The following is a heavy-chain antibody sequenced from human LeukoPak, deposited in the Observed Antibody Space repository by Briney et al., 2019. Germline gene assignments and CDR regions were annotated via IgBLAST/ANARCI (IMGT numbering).Heavy chain of an antibody. J-gene: IGHJ6*02. CDR1: GFTFSSYS. CDR2: ISSSSDTR. D-gene: IGHD2-2*01. Sequence: PGGSLRLSCAASGFTFSSYSMNWVRQAPGKGLEWVSYISSSSDTRYYADSVKGRFTISRDNSKNTLYLQMNSLRAEDTAVYYCATEYCSSTSCYQPPRYYGMDVWGQGTTVTVSS. V-gene: IGHV3-48*01. CDR3: ATEYCSSTSCYQPPRYYGMDV.